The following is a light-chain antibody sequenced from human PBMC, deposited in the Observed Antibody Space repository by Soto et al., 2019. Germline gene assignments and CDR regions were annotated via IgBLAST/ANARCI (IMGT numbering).Light chain of an antibody. V-gene: IGKV3-11*01. CDR1: QSVSSY. CDR3: QQRSNWR. Sequence: EIVLTQSPATLSLSPGERATLSCRASQSVSSYLAWYQQKPGQAPRLLIYDASNRATDIPARFSGSGSGTDFTLTISSLEPEDFAVYYCQQRSNWRFGQGTRLEIK. CDR2: DAS. J-gene: IGKJ5*01.